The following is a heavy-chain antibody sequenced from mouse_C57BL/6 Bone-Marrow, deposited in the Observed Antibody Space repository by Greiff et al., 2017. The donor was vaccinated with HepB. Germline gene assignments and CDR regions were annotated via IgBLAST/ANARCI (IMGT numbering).Heavy chain of an antibody. CDR3: ALSSSYAMDY. CDR1: GYTFTSYG. V-gene: IGHV1-81*01. J-gene: IGHJ4*01. CDR2: IYPRSGNT. D-gene: IGHD1-1*01. Sequence: QVQLKESGAELARPGASVKLSCKASGYTFTSYGISWVKQRSGQGLEWIGEIYPRSGNTYYNEKFKGKAKLTADKSSSTAYMELRRLTSEDSAVYFCALSSSYAMDYWGQGTSVTVAS.